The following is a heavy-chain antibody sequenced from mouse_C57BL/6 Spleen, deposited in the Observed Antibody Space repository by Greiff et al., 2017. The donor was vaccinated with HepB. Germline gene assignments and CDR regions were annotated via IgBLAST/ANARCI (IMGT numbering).Heavy chain of an antibody. CDR2: INYDGSST. Sequence: EVHLVESEGGLVQPGSSMKLSCTASGFTFSDYYMAWVRQVPEKGLEWVANINYDGSSTYYLDSLKSRFIISRDNATNILYLQMSSLKSEDTATYYCAGEGCYYDYEGYFDVWGTGTTVTVSS. CDR1: GFTFSDYY. J-gene: IGHJ1*03. D-gene: IGHD2-4*01. CDR3: AGEGCYYDYEGYFDV. V-gene: IGHV5-16*01.